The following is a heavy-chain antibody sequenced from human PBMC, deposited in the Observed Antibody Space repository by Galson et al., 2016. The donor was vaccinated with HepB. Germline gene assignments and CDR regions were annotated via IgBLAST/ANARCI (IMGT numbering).Heavy chain of an antibody. CDR2: LYRGGYT. CDR3: ARLGANPSCLGGSCYRWFDS. J-gene: IGHJ5*01. D-gene: IGHD2-15*01. Sequence: SLRLSCAASGFTVSVSYMSWVRQAPGKGLEWVSVLYRGGYTNYADSVKGRFTISRDNSKNTLYLQMNSLRADDTAVYYCARLGANPSCLGGSCYRWFDSWGQGIMVTVSS. V-gene: IGHV3-53*01. CDR1: GFTVSVSY.